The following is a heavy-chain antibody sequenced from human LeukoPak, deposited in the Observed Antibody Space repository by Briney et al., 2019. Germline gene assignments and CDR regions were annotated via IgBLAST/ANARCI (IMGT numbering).Heavy chain of an antibody. V-gene: IGHV1-18*01. Sequence: GASVKVSCKASGYTFTSYGISWVRQAPGQGLEWMGWISAYNGNTNYAQKLQGRVTMTTDTSTSTAYMELRSLRSDDTAVYYCARDDALLWFGELLSLDYWGQGTLVTVSS. CDR1: GYTFTSYG. J-gene: IGHJ4*02. D-gene: IGHD3-10*01. CDR2: ISAYNGNT. CDR3: ARDDALLWFGELLSLDY.